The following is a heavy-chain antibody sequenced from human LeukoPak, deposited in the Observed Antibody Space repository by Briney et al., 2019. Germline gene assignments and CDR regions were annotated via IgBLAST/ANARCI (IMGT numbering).Heavy chain of an antibody. CDR1: GFTFSSYS. D-gene: IGHD3-22*01. Sequence: GGSLRLSCAASGFTFSSYSMNWVRQAPGKGLEWVSSISSSSGYIYYADSVKGRFTISRDNAKNSPYLQMNSLRAEHTAVYYCASSTYYYDSSGYSGAFDIWGQGTMVTVSS. CDR3: ASSTYYYDSSGYSGAFDI. V-gene: IGHV3-21*01. CDR2: ISSSSGYI. J-gene: IGHJ3*02.